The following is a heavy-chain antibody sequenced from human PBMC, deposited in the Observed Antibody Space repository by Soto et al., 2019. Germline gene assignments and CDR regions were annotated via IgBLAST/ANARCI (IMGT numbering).Heavy chain of an antibody. V-gene: IGHV1-69*13. CDR3: ASVAQSESPYRGYCSGGSCYSYYYYGMDV. CDR2: IIPIFGTA. J-gene: IGHJ6*02. Sequence: GASVKVSCKASGGTFSSYAISWVRQAPGQGLEWMGGIIPIFGTANYAQKFQGRVTITADESTSTAYMELSSLRSEDTAVYYCASVAQSESPYRGYCSGGSCYSYYYYGMDVWGQGTTVTVSS. CDR1: GGTFSSYA. D-gene: IGHD2-15*01.